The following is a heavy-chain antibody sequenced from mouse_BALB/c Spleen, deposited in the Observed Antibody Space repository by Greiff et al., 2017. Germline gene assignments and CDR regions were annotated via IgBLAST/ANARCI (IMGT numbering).Heavy chain of an antibody. D-gene: IGHD1-1*01. CDR3: ASYYERGFAY. Sequence: DVMLVESGGGLVQPGGSRKLSCAASGFTFSSFGMHWVRQAPEKGLEWVAYISSGSSTIYYADTVKGRFTISRDNPKNTLFLQMTSLRSEDTAMYYCASYYERGFAYWGQGTLVTVSA. V-gene: IGHV5-17*02. CDR2: ISSGSSTI. J-gene: IGHJ3*01. CDR1: GFTFSSFG.